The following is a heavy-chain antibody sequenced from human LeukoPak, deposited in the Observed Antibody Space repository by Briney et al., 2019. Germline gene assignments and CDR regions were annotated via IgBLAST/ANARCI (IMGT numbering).Heavy chain of an antibody. D-gene: IGHD2-15*01. J-gene: IGHJ5*02. CDR2: IYPGDSDT. CDR1: GYSFTSYW. V-gene: IGHV5-51*01. CDR3: ARQRCSGGSCYSWFDP. Sequence: GESLKISCKGSGYSFTSYWIGWVRQMPGKGQEWMGIIYPGDSDTRYSPSFQGQVTISADKSISTAYLQWSSLKASDTAMYYCARQRCSGGSCYSWFDPWGQGTLVTVSS.